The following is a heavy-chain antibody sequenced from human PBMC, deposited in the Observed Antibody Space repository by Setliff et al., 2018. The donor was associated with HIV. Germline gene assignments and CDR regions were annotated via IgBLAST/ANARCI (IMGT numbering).Heavy chain of an antibody. Sequence: ASVKVSCKASGFSFDDYYIHWVRQAPGQGLEWMGWMNPNSGVSGYGQKFQGRVTMTRDTSISTAYMELSSLTSEDTAVYYCARGKGVGGVIITGGLDVWGKGTTVTVSS. V-gene: IGHV1-8*02. J-gene: IGHJ6*04. CDR1: GFSFDDYY. D-gene: IGHD3-10*01. CDR2: MNPNSGVS. CDR3: ARGKGVGGVIITGGLDV.